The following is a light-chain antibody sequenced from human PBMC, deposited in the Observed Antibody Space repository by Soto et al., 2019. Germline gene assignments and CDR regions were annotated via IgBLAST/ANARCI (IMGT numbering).Light chain of an antibody. Sequence: EIVMTQSPATLSVSPGERATLSCRASQSVSSNLAWYQQKPGQAPRLLIYGASTRATGSPARFSGSGSGTEFTLTISSLQSEDFAVYYCQQYNNWPPLFGGGTKVEIK. CDR3: QQYNNWPPL. J-gene: IGKJ4*01. V-gene: IGKV3-15*01. CDR2: GAS. CDR1: QSVSSN.